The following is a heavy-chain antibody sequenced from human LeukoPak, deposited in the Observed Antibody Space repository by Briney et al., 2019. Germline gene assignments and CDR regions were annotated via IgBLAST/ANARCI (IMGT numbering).Heavy chain of an antibody. CDR3: ARHPGGYSSSWYGTFDAFDI. D-gene: IGHD6-13*01. Sequence: PSETLSLTCTVSGGSISNFYWSWIRQFPGKGLEWIAYTRPSEASQYNPSLNSRVTISVDTSKNQLSLTLTSVTAADTAVYYCARHPGGYSSSWYGTFDAFDIWGQGTMVTVSS. J-gene: IGHJ3*02. V-gene: IGHV4-59*08. CDR1: GGSISNFY. CDR2: TRPSEAS.